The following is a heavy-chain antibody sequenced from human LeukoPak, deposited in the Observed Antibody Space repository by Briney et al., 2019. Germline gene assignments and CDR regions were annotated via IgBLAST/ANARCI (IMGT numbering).Heavy chain of an antibody. Sequence: ASVKVSCKASGGTFSSYAISWVRQAPGQGLEWMGGIIPIFGTANYAQKFQGRVTITADESTSTAYMELSSLRSEDTAAYYCAVTTVTTGWFDPWGQGTLVTVSS. V-gene: IGHV1-69*13. D-gene: IGHD4-17*01. CDR2: IIPIFGTA. J-gene: IGHJ5*02. CDR3: AVTTVTTGWFDP. CDR1: GGTFSSYA.